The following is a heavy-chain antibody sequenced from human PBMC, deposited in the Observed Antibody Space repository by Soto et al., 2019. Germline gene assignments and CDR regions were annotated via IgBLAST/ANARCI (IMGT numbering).Heavy chain of an antibody. J-gene: IGHJ4*02. CDR1: GYTFTGYY. Sequence: GASVKVSGKASGYTFTGYYMHWVRQAPGQGLEWMGWINPNSGGTNYAQKFQGWVTMTRDTSISTAYMELSRLRSDDTAVYYCALGYYDSSGYYQDYFDYWGQGTLVTVSS. D-gene: IGHD3-22*01. CDR3: ALGYYDSSGYYQDYFDY. CDR2: INPNSGGT. V-gene: IGHV1-2*04.